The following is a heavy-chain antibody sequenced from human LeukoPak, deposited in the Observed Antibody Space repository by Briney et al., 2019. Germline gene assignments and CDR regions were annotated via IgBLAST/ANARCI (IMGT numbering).Heavy chain of an antibody. Sequence: GGSLRLSCAASGFTFSSYNMNWVRQAPGKWLEWVSSITSSSSYIYYADSVKGRLTIPRDNAKNSLFLQMNSLTAEDTAVYYCARDPYSGGYWNYYYYYMDVWGKGTTVTISS. D-gene: IGHD1-26*01. V-gene: IGHV3-21*01. CDR1: GFTFSSYN. J-gene: IGHJ6*03. CDR2: ITSSSSYI. CDR3: ARDPYSGGYWNYYYYYMDV.